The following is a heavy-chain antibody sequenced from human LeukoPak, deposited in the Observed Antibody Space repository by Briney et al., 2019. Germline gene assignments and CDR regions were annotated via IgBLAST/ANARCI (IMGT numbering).Heavy chain of an antibody. CDR1: GYSISSGYY. D-gene: IGHD2-2*01. V-gene: IGHV4-38-2*02. CDR3: ARERGYCSSTSCYREGLDY. CDR2: TYHSGST. J-gene: IGHJ4*02. Sequence: SETLSLSCAVSGYSISSGYYWGWIRQPPGKGLEWIGSTYHSGSTYYNPSLKSRVTISVDTSKNQFSLKLSSVTAADTAVYYCARERGYCSSTSCYREGLDYWGQGTLVTVSS.